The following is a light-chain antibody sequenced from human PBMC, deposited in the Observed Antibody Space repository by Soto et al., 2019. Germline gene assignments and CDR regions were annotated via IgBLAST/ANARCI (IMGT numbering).Light chain of an antibody. V-gene: IGKV3-20*01. CDR3: QQYDNAPQT. J-gene: IGKJ2*01. CDR2: AAS. Sequence: EIVLMQSPGTLSLSPGERATLSCRASQSMTRTYIAWYQKKPGQAPRLLIYAASIRAPGIPDKFSGTGSGTDYSLTIDRLEPEDSAVYYCQQYDNAPQTFGQGTKVEIK. CDR1: QSMTRTY.